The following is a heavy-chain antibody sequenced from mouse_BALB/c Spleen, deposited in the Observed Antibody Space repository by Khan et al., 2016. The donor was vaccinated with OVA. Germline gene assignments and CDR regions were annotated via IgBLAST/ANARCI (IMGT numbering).Heavy chain of an antibody. V-gene: IGHV2-9*02. J-gene: IGHJ4*01. CDR1: GFSLTNYG. Sequence: QVQLKESGPGLVAPSQSLSITCTVSGFSLTNYGVHWVRQPPRKGLEWLGVIWTGGSTNYNSALMSRLSINKDNSKSQVFLKMNSLQTDDTAIYXCARNEEINYVDAMDYWGQGTSVTVSS. CDR2: IWTGGST. CDR3: ARNEEINYVDAMDY. D-gene: IGHD2-1*01.